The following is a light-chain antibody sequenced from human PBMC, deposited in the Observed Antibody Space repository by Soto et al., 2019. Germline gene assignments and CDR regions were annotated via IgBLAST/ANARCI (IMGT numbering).Light chain of an antibody. CDR3: QQYNKWPLT. V-gene: IGKV3-15*01. CDR2: STS. CDR1: QSVSSN. J-gene: IGKJ4*01. Sequence: EIVMTQSPATLSVSPGERATLSCRASQSVSSNLARYQQKPGQAPRLLIYSTSTRATGIPARFSGSGSGTEFSLTISSLQSEDFAVYYCQQYNKWPLTFGGGTKVEIK.